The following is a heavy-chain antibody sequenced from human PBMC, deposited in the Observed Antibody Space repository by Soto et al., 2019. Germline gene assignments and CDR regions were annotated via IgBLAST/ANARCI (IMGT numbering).Heavy chain of an antibody. J-gene: IGHJ4*02. CDR1: GFTFSTYS. CDR3: ATDRVDTRTSTSDY. Sequence: GGSLRLSCAASGFTFSTYSMNWVRQAPGKGLEWVSYISSRSISIYYADSVKGRFSVSRDNAKNSLYLQMNSLRDEDTAVYYCATDRVDTRTSTSDYWGQGTLVTVSS. CDR2: ISSRSISI. D-gene: IGHD2-15*01. V-gene: IGHV3-48*02.